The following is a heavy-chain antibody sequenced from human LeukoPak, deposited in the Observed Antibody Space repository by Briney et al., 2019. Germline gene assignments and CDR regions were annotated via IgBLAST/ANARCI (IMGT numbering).Heavy chain of an antibody. V-gene: IGHV3-11*04. D-gene: IGHD3-16*02. Sequence: GGSLRLSCAASGFTFSDYYMSWIRQAPGKGLEWVSYISSSGSTIYYADSVKGRFTISRDNAKNSLYLQMNSLRAEDTAVYYCARSLRLGELSLPDYWGQGTLVTVSS. CDR1: GFTFSDYY. J-gene: IGHJ4*02. CDR3: ARSLRLGELSLPDY. CDR2: ISSSGSTI.